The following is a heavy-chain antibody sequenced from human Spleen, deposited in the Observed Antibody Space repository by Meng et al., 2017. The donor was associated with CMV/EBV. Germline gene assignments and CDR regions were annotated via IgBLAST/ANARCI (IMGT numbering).Heavy chain of an antibody. J-gene: IGHJ1*01. CDR1: GGSISSYY. CDR3: ARGSVGLRFQH. V-gene: IGHV4-59*12. Sequence: GSLRLSCTVSGGSISSYYWSWIRQPPGKGLEWIGYIYYSGSTYYNPSLKSRVTISVDTSKNQFSLKLSSVTAADTAVYYCARGSVGLRFQHWGQGTLVTVSS. D-gene: IGHD3-3*01. CDR2: IYYSGST.